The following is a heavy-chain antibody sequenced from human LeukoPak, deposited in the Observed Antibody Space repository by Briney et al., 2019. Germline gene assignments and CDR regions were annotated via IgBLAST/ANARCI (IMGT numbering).Heavy chain of an antibody. D-gene: IGHD2-2*01. V-gene: IGHV5-51*01. CDR3: ARRVVVPAGDYFDY. Sequence: GASLKISFKGSGYSFTSYWIGWVRPMPGKGLEWMGIIYPGDSDTRYSPSFQGQVTISADKSISTAYLQWSSLKASDTAMYYCARRVVVPAGDYFDYWGQGTLVTVSS. J-gene: IGHJ4*02. CDR1: GYSFTSYW. CDR2: IYPGDSDT.